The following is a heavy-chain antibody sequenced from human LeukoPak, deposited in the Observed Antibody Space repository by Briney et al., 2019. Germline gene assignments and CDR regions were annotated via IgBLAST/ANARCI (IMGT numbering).Heavy chain of an antibody. J-gene: IGHJ4*02. D-gene: IGHD2-15*01. CDR3: AKEARVVVDLDVDY. CDR1: GFTFSSYA. Sequence: PGRSLRLSCAASGFTFSSYAMHWVRQAPGKGLEWVAVISYDGSNKYYADSVKGRFTISRDNSKNTLYLQMNSLRAEDTAVYYCAKEARVVVDLDVDYWGQGTLVTVSS. CDR2: ISYDGSNK. V-gene: IGHV3-30-3*01.